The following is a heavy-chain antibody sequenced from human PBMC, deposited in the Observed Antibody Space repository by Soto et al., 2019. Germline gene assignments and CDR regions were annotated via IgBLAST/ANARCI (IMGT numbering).Heavy chain of an antibody. D-gene: IGHD6-19*01. CDR2: ISAYNGNT. CDR1: GYTFTSYG. CDR3: ARTVAGMVGYYYYGMDV. V-gene: IGHV1-18*04. Sequence: QVQLVQSGAEVKKPGASVKVSCKASGYTFTSYGISWVRQAPGQGLEWMGWISAYNGNTNYAQKLQGRVTMTPDTATSTAYMELRSLRSDDTAVYYCARTVAGMVGYYYYGMDVWGQGTTVTVSS. J-gene: IGHJ6*02.